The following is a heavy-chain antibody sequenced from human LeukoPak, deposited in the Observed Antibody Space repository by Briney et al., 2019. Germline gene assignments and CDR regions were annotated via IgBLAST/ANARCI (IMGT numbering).Heavy chain of an antibody. Sequence: PSETLSLTCTVSDGSISSSSYYWGWIRQPPGKGLEWIGNIYYSGSAYYNPSLKSRVTISVDTSMNQFSLKLSSVTAADTAVYYCARKTYYYGSGIFFEVKNWFDPWGQGTLVTVSS. D-gene: IGHD3-10*01. CDR1: DGSISSSSYY. J-gene: IGHJ5*02. V-gene: IGHV4-39*07. CDR2: IYYSGSA. CDR3: ARKTYYYGSGIFFEVKNWFDP.